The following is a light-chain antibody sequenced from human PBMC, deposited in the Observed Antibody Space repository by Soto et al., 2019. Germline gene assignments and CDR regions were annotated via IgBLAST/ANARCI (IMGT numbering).Light chain of an antibody. V-gene: IGKV3-20*01. CDR2: GAS. CDR1: QSSSSSF. J-gene: IGKJ2*01. Sequence: EIVLTQSPGTLSLSPGERATLSCRASQSSSSSFLAWYQQIPSQAPRLLIYGASSRATGIPDRFSGSGSGTDFTLTISRLEPEDLALYYCQQYDNSPYTFGQGTKLEIK. CDR3: QQYDNSPYT.